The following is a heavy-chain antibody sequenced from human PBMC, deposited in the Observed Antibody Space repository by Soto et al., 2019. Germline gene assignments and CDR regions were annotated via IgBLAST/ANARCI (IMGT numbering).Heavy chain of an antibody. CDR1: GFSLNTGGMG. D-gene: IGHD3-16*01. CDR2: IYWNDDK. CDR3: AYSPRYYAYNRGQKAGAFDV. J-gene: IGHJ3*01. Sequence: QITLKESGPTLVKPTQTLTLTCTFSGFSLNTGGMGVGWVRQPPGRALEWLALIYWNDDKRISPSLKTRLTITKDTSKNQVVLTLTNLSPVDTATYYCAYSPRYYAYNRGQKAGAFDVCGQGTLVTVAS. V-gene: IGHV2-5*01.